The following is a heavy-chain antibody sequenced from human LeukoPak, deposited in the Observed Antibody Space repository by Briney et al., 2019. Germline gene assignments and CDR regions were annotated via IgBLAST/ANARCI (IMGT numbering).Heavy chain of an antibody. CDR3: ATNGGVCSGGSCYYYYYYMDV. Sequence: GRSLRLSCAASGFTFSSYAMSWVRQAPGKGLEWVSAISGSGGSTYYADSVRGRFTISRDNSKNTLYLQMNSLRAEDTAVYYCATNGGVCSGGSCYYYYYYMDVWGKGTTVTVSS. J-gene: IGHJ6*03. V-gene: IGHV3-23*01. CDR1: GFTFSSYA. D-gene: IGHD2-15*01. CDR2: ISGSGGST.